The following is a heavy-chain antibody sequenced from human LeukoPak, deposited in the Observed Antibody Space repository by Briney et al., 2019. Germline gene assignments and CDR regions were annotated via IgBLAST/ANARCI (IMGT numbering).Heavy chain of an antibody. D-gene: IGHD3-10*01. CDR1: GGSISSYY. Sequence: SETLSLTCTVSGGSISSYYWSWIRQHPGKGLEWIGYIYYSGSTYYNPSLKSRVTISVDTSKNQFSLKLSSVTAADTAVYYCARGIRVVLLWFGESRYNWFDPWGQGTLVTVSS. J-gene: IGHJ5*02. CDR2: IYYSGST. CDR3: ARGIRVVLLWFGESRYNWFDP. V-gene: IGHV4-59*06.